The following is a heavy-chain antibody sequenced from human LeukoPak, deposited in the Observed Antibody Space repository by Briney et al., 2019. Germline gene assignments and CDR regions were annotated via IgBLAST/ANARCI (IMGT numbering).Heavy chain of an antibody. Sequence: AGGSLRLSCAASGFTFSSYAMSWVRQAPGKGLEWVSSISGSGGSTYYADSVKGRFTISRDSSKNTLYLQMNSLTAEDTALYYCAKGSYYDSFEGKNWGQGTLVTVSS. CDR3: AKGSYYDSFEGKN. CDR2: ISGSGGST. CDR1: GFTFSSYA. D-gene: IGHD3-3*01. V-gene: IGHV3-23*01. J-gene: IGHJ4*02.